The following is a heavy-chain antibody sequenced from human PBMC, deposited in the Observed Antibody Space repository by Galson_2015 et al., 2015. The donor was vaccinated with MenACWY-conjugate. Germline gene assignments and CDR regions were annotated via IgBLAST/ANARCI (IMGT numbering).Heavy chain of an antibody. D-gene: IGHD4-11*01. Sequence: SLRLSCAASGFTFGSYWMHWVRQVPGKGLVWVSRIDRAGSSTTYADSVKGRFTISRDNAKITLYLQMNSLRAEDTAVYYCARDRKDPTVSLPSNWFDPWGQGTQVIVSS. J-gene: IGHJ5*02. CDR1: GFTFGSYW. CDR3: ARDRKDPTVSLPSNWFDP. CDR2: IDRAGSST. V-gene: IGHV3-74*01.